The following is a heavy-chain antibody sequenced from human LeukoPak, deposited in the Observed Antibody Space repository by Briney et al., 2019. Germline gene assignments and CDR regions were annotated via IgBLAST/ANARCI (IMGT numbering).Heavy chain of an antibody. CDR3: ARARGWYSSAPHAFDT. J-gene: IGHJ3*02. CDR2: ISSNGGST. CDR1: GFTFSIYA. Sequence: PGGSLRLSCAASGFTFSIYAMHWVRQAPGKGLEYVSSISSNGGSTYYANSMKGRFTISRDNSKNTLYLQMGSLRPEDMAMYYCARARGWYSSAPHAFDTWGQGTMVTVSS. D-gene: IGHD6-19*01. V-gene: IGHV3-64*01.